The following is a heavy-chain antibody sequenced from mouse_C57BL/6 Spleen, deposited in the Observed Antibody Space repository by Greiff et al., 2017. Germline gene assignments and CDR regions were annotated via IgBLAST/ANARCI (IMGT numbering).Heavy chain of an antibody. CDR2: ISSGGSYT. CDR3: ARLSYNDGYYNY. Sequence: EVQLVESGGDLVKPGGSLKLSCAASGFSFSSYGMSWVRQTPDKRLEWVATISSGGSYTYYPDSVKGRFTISRDNAKNTLYLPMSSLKSEDTTMYYCARLSYNDGYYNYWGQGTTLTVSS. J-gene: IGHJ2*01. D-gene: IGHD2-3*01. CDR1: GFSFSSYG. V-gene: IGHV5-6*01.